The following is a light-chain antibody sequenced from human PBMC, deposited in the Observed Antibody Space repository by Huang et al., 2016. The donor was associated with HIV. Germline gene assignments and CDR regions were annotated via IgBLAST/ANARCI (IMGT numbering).Light chain of an antibody. CDR1: QSVSSN. Sequence: EIVMTQSPATLSVSPGERATLSCKASQSVSSNLACYQQKPGQAPRLLIYGASTRATDIPARFSGSGSGTEFTLTISSLQSEDFAVYYCQQYNKWPPVTFGGGTKVEIK. CDR3: QQYNKWPPVT. J-gene: IGKJ4*01. V-gene: IGKV3-15*01. CDR2: GAS.